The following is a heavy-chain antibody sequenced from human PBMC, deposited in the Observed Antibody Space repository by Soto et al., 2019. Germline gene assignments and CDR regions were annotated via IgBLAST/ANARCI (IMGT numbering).Heavy chain of an antibody. Sequence: EVQLVESGGGLVKPGGSLRLSCAASGFSFTQAWMSWVRQAPGKGLEWVGRIKSEGGGGTTDYAAPVRGRFTISRDDSRNTLYLQMNSLRTEDTAVYWCTWMTTETTMGFWGQGTLITVSS. D-gene: IGHD4-17*01. V-gene: IGHV3-15*01. J-gene: IGHJ4*02. CDR2: IKSEGGGGTT. CDR1: GFSFTQAW. CDR3: TWMTTETTMGF.